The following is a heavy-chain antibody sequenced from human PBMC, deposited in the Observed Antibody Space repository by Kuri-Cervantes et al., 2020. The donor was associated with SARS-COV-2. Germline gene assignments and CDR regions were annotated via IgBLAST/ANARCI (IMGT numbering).Heavy chain of an antibody. V-gene: IGHV3-64D*06. J-gene: IGHJ4*01. CDR2: ISSNGAT. CDR3: FSSGWSRGDY. CDR1: GSTFSSYV. Sequence: GESLKISCSASGSTFSSYVMHWVRQAPGKGLEYVSAISSNGATYYAGSVKGRFTISRDNSKNTMYLQMSSLRTEDTAIYHCFSSGWSRGDYWGHGTLVTVSS. D-gene: IGHD6-19*01.